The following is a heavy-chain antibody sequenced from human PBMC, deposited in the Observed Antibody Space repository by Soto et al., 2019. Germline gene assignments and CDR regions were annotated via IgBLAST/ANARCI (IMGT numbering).Heavy chain of an antibody. D-gene: IGHD6-19*01. Sequence: PSETLSLTCAVSSGSISSSNWWSWVRQPPGKGLEWIGSIYYSGSTYHNPSLKSRVTISVDTSKNQFSLKLSSVTAADTAVYYCARHIASGGWPAPGDYWGQGTLVTVSS. CDR2: IYYSGST. J-gene: IGHJ4*02. V-gene: IGHV4-39*01. CDR3: ARHIASGGWPAPGDY. CDR1: SGSISSSNW.